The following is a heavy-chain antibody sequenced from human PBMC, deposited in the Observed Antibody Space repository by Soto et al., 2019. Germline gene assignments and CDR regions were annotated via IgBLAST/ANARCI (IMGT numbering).Heavy chain of an antibody. CDR2: IIPIFGTA. V-gene: IGHV1-69*13. Sequence: GASVKVSCKASGGTFSSYAISWVRQAPGQGLEWMGGIIPIFGTANYAQKFQGRVTITADESTSTAYMELSSLRSEDTAVYYCARYPLGHGDFYPLYYYYYGMDVWGQGTTVTVS. J-gene: IGHJ6*02. CDR1: GGTFSSYA. CDR3: ARYPLGHGDFYPLYYYYYGMDV. D-gene: IGHD4-17*01.